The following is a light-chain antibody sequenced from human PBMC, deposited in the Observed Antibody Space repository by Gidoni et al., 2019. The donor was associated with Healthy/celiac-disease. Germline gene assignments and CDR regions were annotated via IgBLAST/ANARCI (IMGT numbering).Light chain of an antibody. V-gene: IGKV3-15*01. CDR2: GAS. CDR3: QQYNNWPLT. CDR1: QSVSSN. J-gene: IGKJ1*01. Sequence: EIVMTQSPATLSVSPGERATLSCRASQSVSSNLAWYQQKPGQAPRLLIYGASTRATGIPARVSGSGSGTEFTLTSSSLQSEDFEVYYCQQYNNWPLTFGQGTKVEIK.